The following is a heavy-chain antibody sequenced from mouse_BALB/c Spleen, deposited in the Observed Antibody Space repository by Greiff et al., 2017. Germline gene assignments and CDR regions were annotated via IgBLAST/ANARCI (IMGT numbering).Heavy chain of an antibody. CDR3: TRTYYGYYFDY. J-gene: IGHJ2*01. V-gene: IGHV1S81*02. Sequence: QVQLKQSGAELVKPGASVKLSCKASGYTFTSYYMYWVKQRPGQGLEWIGEINPSNGGTNFNEKFKSKATLTVDKSSSTAYMQLSSLTSEDSAVYYCTRTYYGYYFDYWGQGTTLTVSS. CDR2: INPSNGGT. D-gene: IGHD1-2*01. CDR1: GYTFTSYY.